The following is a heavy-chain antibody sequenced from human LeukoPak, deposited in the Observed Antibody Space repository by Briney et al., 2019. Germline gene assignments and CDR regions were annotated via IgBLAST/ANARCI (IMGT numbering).Heavy chain of an antibody. Sequence: GGSLRLSCAASGFTFSRYSMNWVRQAPGKGLEWVSSISVSSSYKYYADSVKGRFTISRDNAKNSLYLQMNSLRAEDTAVYYCARDTSSAYCGGDCYSFDYWGQGTLVTVSS. V-gene: IGHV3-21*01. D-gene: IGHD2-21*02. CDR1: GFTFSRYS. CDR2: ISVSSSYK. J-gene: IGHJ4*02. CDR3: ARDTSSAYCGGDCYSFDY.